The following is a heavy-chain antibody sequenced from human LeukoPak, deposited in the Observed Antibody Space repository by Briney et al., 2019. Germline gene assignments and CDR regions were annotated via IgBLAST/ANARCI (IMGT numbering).Heavy chain of an antibody. CDR1: GYTFTNYD. CDR3: ARDRRAAGNFDY. CDR2: IIPILGIA. D-gene: IGHD6-13*01. J-gene: IGHJ4*02. Sequence: SVRVSCKASGYTFTNYDISWVRQAPGQGLEWMGRIIPILGIANYAQKFQGRVTITADKSTSTAYMELSSLRSEDTAVYYCARDRRAAGNFDYWGQGTLVTVSS. V-gene: IGHV1-69*04.